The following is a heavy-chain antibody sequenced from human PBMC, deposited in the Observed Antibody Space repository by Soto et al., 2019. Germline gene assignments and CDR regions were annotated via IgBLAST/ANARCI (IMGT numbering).Heavy chain of an antibody. CDR3: ARVGHYYYYYMDV. CDR2: ISSSSSYI. Sequence: EVQLVESGGGLVKPGGSLRLSCAASGFTFSSYSMNWVRQAPGKGLEWVSSISSSSSYIYYADAVKGRFTISRDNAKNSLYLQMNSLRAEDTAVYYCARVGHYYYYYMDVWGKGTTVTVSS. CDR1: GFTFSSYS. J-gene: IGHJ6*03. V-gene: IGHV3-21*01.